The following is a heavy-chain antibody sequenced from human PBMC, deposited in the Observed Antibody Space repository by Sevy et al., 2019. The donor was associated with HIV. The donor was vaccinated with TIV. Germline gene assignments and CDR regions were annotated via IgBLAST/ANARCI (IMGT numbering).Heavy chain of an antibody. J-gene: IGHJ4*02. V-gene: IGHV3-23*01. D-gene: IGHD2-8*01. CDR1: GFTFSKYS. CDR2: LSFGCGEI. Sequence: LSLTCAASGFTFSKYSMSWVRHPPGKGLEWVSTLSFGCGEINYADTVKGRFTISRDNSKSSVYLQMNNLRPEDTAVYYCAREGCTKPHDYWGQGTLVTVSS. CDR3: AREGCTKPHDY.